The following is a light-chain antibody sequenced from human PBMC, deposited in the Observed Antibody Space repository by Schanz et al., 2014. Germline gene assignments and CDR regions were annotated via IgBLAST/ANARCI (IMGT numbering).Light chain of an antibody. V-gene: IGLV2-8*01. CDR3: GSYADNNKEL. CDR2: AVN. CDR1: SNDIGRYDF. Sequence: QSALTQPPSASGSLGQSVTISCTGTSNDIGRYDFVSWYQQHPGKAPKLMIYAVNKRPSGVPDRFSGSKSGNTASLTVSGLQAEDEADYHCGSYADNNKELFGGGTKLTVL. J-gene: IGLJ3*02.